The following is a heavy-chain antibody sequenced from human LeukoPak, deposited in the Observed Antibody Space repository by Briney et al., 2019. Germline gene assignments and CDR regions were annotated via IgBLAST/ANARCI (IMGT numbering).Heavy chain of an antibody. Sequence: ASVKVSCKASGYTFTGYYMHWVRQAPGQEGEGMGWINPNSGGTNYAQKFQGRVTMTRDTSISTAYMELSRLRSDDTAAYYCARARYSSGWASDYWGQGTLVTVSS. CDR2: INPNSGGT. D-gene: IGHD6-19*01. J-gene: IGHJ4*02. CDR3: ARARYSSGWASDY. CDR1: GYTFTGYY. V-gene: IGHV1-2*02.